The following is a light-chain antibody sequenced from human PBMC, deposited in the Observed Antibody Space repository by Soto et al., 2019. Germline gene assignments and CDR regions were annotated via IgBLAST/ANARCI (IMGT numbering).Light chain of an antibody. CDR2: GAS. CDR3: HQHGGSPET. CDR1: RSVNNNY. V-gene: IGKV3-20*01. Sequence: EIVLTQSPGTLSLSPGERATPSCRASRSVNNNYLAWYQQKPGQAPRLLIFGASSRATGIPDRFIGSGSGTEFILTISRLEPDDFAIYHCHQHGGSPETFGQGTKVDIK. J-gene: IGKJ1*01.